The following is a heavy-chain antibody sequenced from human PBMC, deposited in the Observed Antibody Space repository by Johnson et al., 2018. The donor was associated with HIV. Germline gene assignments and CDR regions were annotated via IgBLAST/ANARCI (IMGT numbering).Heavy chain of an antibody. Sequence: QVQLVESGGGVVQPGRSLRLSCAASGFTFSSYAMHWVRQAPGKGLEWVAVISYDGSNKYHADSVKGRFTISRDNSKNTLYLQMNSLRAEDTSVYYCANIAGVYAFDIWGQGTMVTVSS. CDR1: GFTFSSYA. D-gene: IGHD6-13*01. CDR3: ANIAGVYAFDI. V-gene: IGHV3-30-3*01. J-gene: IGHJ3*02. CDR2: ISYDGSNK.